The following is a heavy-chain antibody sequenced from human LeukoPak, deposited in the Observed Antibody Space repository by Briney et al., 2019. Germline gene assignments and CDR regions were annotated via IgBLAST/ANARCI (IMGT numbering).Heavy chain of an antibody. CDR3: ARDQSYGRHYFDY. J-gene: IGHJ4*02. Sequence: PSETLSLTCAVSSYSISSGCYWGWIRQPPGKGLEWIGNIHHSGSTYYNPSLKSRVTISLDTSKNQFSLRLSSVTAADTAVYYCARDQSYGRHYFDYWGQGILVTVPS. CDR2: IHHSGST. D-gene: IGHD5-18*01. CDR1: SYSISSGCY. V-gene: IGHV4-38-2*02.